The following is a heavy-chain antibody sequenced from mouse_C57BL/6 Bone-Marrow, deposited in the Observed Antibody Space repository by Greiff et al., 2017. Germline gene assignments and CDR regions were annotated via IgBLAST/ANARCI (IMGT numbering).Heavy chain of an antibody. Sequence: VQLQQPGAELVKPGASVKLSCKASGYTFTSYWMHWVKQRPGQGLVWIGMIHPNSGSTNYNDKFKSKATLTLDNSSSTAYRQLSSLTSEDSAVYYGARGSMVTRAWFAYWGQGTLVTVSA. J-gene: IGHJ3*01. V-gene: IGHV1-64*01. CDR3: ARGSMVTRAWFAY. CDR2: IHPNSGST. CDR1: GYTFTSYW. D-gene: IGHD2-2*01.